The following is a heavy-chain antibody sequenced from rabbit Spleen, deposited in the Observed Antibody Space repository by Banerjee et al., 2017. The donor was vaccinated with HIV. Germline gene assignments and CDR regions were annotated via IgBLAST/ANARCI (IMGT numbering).Heavy chain of an antibody. CDR3: ARAIGNNGYNL. J-gene: IGHJ4*01. D-gene: IGHD6-1*01. CDR1: GVSFSGDSY. Sequence: QSLEESGGDLVKPGTSLTLTCIASGVSFSGDSYMCWVRQAPGKGLEWIACIDTGSSGFTYFASWAKGRFTISKTSSTTVTLQMTSLTAADTATYFCARAIGNNGYNLWGPGTLVTVS. CDR2: IDTGSSGFT. V-gene: IGHV1S40*01.